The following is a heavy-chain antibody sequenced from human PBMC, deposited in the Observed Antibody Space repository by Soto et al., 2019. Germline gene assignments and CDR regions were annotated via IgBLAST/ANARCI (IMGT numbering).Heavy chain of an antibody. J-gene: IGHJ4*02. Sequence: GFLRLSCATSGFTFINYSMTFVRQGPGKLLEWVSSISGAGVITYFADSVKGLFTISRDNSKNNLYLQMNSLRAEDKAVYYCEKVFSGSSGYIQSWGKGPLVNVSS. CDR1: GFTFINYS. D-gene: IGHD5-12*01. CDR2: ISGAGVIT. V-gene: IGHV3-23*01. CDR3: EKVFSGSSGYIQS.